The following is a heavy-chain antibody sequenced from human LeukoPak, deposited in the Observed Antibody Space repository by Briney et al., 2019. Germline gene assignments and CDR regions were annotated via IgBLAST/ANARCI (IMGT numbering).Heavy chain of an antibody. D-gene: IGHD6-19*01. CDR1: GFTFSSYE. CDR2: ISSSGSTI. CDR3: ARDLYSSGPAGY. J-gene: IGHJ4*02. V-gene: IGHV3-48*03. Sequence: GGSLRLSCAASGFTFSSYEMNWVRQAPGKGLEWVSYISSSGSTIYYADSVKGRFTISRDNAKNSLYLQMNSLRAEDTAVYYCARDLYSSGPAGYRGQGTLVTVSS.